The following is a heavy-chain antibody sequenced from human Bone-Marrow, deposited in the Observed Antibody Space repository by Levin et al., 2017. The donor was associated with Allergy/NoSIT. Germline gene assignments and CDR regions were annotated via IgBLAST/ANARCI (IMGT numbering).Heavy chain of an antibody. J-gene: IGHJ4*02. D-gene: IGHD6-19*01. CDR2: IYYTGST. V-gene: IGHV4-61*01. Sequence: SETLSLTCNVSGGSVSSGSYYWSWIRQPPGKGLEWIGYIYYTGSTDYNPSLKSRVAISIDTWKNQLSLKLSAVTAADTAVYYCARAPADSSGWFGEYYFDYWGQGTLVTVSS. CDR1: GGSVSSGSYY. CDR3: ARAPADSSGWFGEYYFDY.